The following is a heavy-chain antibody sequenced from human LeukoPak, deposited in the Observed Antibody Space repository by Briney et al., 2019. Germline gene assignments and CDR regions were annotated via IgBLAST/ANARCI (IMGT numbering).Heavy chain of an antibody. CDR2: ISAGNGNT. CDR1: GYTFTSYA. D-gene: IGHD1-26*01. V-gene: IGHV1-3*01. J-gene: IGHJ4*02. CDR3: ARDSGSGNSDY. Sequence: VSVKVSCKASGYTFTSYAIHWVRQAPGQRLEWMGWISAGNGNTKYSQNFQGRVTFISNTSATTAFMELSSLRSEDAAVYYCARDSGSGNSDYWGQGTLVTVSS.